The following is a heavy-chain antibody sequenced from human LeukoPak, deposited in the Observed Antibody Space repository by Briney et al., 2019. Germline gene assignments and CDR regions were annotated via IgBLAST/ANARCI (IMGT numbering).Heavy chain of an antibody. D-gene: IGHD6-6*01. CDR1: GFAFRSYS. CDR3: AKDDSALYYGSSSYFDY. Sequence: PGGSLRLSCAASGFAFRSYSMHWVRQAPGKGLEWVSAISGSGGSTYYADSVKGRFTISRDNSKNTLYLQMNSLRAEDTAVYYCAKDDSALYYGSSSYFDYWGQGTLVTVSS. J-gene: IGHJ4*02. CDR2: ISGSGGST. V-gene: IGHV3-23*01.